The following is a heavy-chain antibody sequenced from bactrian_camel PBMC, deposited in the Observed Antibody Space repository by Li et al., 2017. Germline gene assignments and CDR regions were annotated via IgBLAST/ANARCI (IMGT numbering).Heavy chain of an antibody. Sequence: HVQLVESGGGSVRAGTSLTLTCVTSGHTDDGHCMGWFRQVPGKQREKVALIGSDRATHYSHSVKGRFTISQDSAKNTVYLQMNNLQPEDTSTYYCAEGRGSRGEHCYSLNYWGQGTQVTVS. J-gene: IGHJ4*01. D-gene: IGHD6*01. CDR1: GHTDDGHC. CDR3: AEGRGSRGEHCYSLNY. CDR2: IGSDRAT. V-gene: IGHV3S55*01.